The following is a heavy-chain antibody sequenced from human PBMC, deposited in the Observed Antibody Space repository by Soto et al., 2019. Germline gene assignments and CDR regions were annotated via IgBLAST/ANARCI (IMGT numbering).Heavy chain of an antibody. CDR2: ISYDGSNK. D-gene: IGHD3-3*01. CDR1: VFTFSSYA. J-gene: IGHJ4*02. Sequence: RWSLRLSCSASVFTFSSYAMHWFRQAPGKGLEWVAVISYDGSNKYYADSVKGRFTISRDNSKNTLYLQMNSLRAEDTAVYYCARGSEEYYDFWSGYSRPFDYWGQGTLVTVSS. V-gene: IGHV3-30-3*01. CDR3: ARGSEEYYDFWSGYSRPFDY.